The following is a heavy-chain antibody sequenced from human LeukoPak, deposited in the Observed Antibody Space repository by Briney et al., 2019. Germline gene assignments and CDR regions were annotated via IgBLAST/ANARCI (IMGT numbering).Heavy chain of an antibody. Sequence: SETLSLTCAVSGGSISSNNWWIWVRQSPEKGLEWIGEIYHDGSTYYNPSLKSRVTISVDTSKNQFSLKLSSVTAADTAVYYCARGRLWFGELLDYWGQGTLVTVSS. CDR2: IYHDGST. V-gene: IGHV4-4*02. D-gene: IGHD3-10*01. J-gene: IGHJ4*02. CDR1: GGSISSNNW. CDR3: ARGRLWFGELLDY.